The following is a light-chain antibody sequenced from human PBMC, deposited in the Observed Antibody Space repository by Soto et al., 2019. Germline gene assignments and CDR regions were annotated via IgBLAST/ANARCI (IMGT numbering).Light chain of an antibody. CDR3: QQYDNLPFT. Sequence: DIQMTQSPSSLSASVGYRVTITCQASHDISNYLNWYQQKPGKAPKLLIYDASNLETGVPSRFSGSGSGTDFTFTISSLQPEDIATYYCQQYDNLPFTFGQGTRLEIK. CDR1: HDISNY. CDR2: DAS. V-gene: IGKV1-33*01. J-gene: IGKJ5*01.